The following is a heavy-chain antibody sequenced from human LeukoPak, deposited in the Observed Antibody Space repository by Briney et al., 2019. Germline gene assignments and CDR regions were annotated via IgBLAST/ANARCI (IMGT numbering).Heavy chain of an antibody. V-gene: IGHV3-30-3*01. CDR1: GFTFSSYA. CDR2: ISYDGSNK. CDR3: ARDRGNLDHNWYFDL. Sequence: PGRSLRLSCAASGFTFSSYAMHWVRQAPGKGLEWVAVISYDGSNKYYADSVKGRFTISRDNSKNTLYLQMNSLRAEDTAVYYCARDRGNLDHNWYFDLWGRGTLVTVSS. D-gene: IGHD3-10*01. J-gene: IGHJ2*01.